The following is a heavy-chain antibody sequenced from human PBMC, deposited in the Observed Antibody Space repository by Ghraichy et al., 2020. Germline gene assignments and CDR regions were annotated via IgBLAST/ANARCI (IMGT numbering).Heavy chain of an antibody. CDR2: ISGRGGTI. D-gene: IGHD3-10*01. V-gene: IGHV3-11*01. CDR3: ARDQAIPYITLVRGVFDY. CDR1: GFTFSDYY. J-gene: IGHJ4*02. Sequence: GGSLRLSCAASGFTFSDYYMSWIRQAPGKGLEWVSYISGRGGTIHYADSVKGRFTISRDNAKNSLYLQMNSLRAEDMAVYYCARDQAIPYITLVRGVFDYWGQGTLVTVSS.